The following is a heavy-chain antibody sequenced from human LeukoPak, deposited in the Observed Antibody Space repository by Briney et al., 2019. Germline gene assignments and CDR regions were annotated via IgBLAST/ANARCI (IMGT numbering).Heavy chain of an antibody. J-gene: IGHJ6*03. Sequence: GASVKVSCKASGYTFTGYYMHWVRQAPGQGLEWMGWINPNSGGTNYAQKFQGRVTMTRDTSISTAYMELSRLRSDDTAVYYCARVLGYYYYYYMDVWGKGTTVTVSS. CDR2: INPNSGGT. D-gene: IGHD6-6*01. CDR1: GYTFTGYY. CDR3: ARVLGYYYYYYMDV. V-gene: IGHV1-2*02.